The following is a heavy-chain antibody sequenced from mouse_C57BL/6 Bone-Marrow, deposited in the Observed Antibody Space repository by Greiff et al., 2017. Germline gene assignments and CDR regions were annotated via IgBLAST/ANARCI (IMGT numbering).Heavy chain of an antibody. CDR3: ARSPYYGSSPAY. V-gene: IGHV1-80*01. D-gene: IGHD1-1*01. CDR2: IYPGDGDT. CDR1: GYAFSSYW. J-gene: IGHJ3*01. Sequence: QVQLQQSGAELVKPGASVKISCKASGYAFSSYWMNWVKQRPGKGLEWIGQIYPGDGDTNYNGKFKGKATLTADKSSSTAYMQLSSLASEDSAVYVCARSPYYGSSPAYWGQGTLVTVSA.